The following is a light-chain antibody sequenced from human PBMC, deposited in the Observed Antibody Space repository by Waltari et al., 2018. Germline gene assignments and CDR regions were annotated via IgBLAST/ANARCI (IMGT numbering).Light chain of an antibody. CDR1: QSLLHTDGYTY. J-gene: IGKJ4*01. V-gene: IGKV2-40*01. Sequence: DIVMTQTPLSLPVTPGESASMSCRSSQSLLHTDGYTYLDWYLQKPGQSPQLLIYGGSNRASGVPDRFSASGSGTDFTLKISRVETEDVGIYYCMQHKALPLTFGGGTKVEIK. CDR3: MQHKALPLT. CDR2: GGS.